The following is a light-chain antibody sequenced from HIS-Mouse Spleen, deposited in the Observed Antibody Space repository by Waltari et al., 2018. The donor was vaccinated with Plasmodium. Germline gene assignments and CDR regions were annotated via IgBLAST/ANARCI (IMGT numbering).Light chain of an antibody. Sequence: QSALTQPASVSGSPGPSLTISCTGTSSDVGIYNIVSWYQQHTGKAPKLMIYEGSKRPSGVSNRFSGSKSGNTASLTISGLQAEDEADYYCCSYAGSRMVFGGGTKLTVL. CDR2: EGS. V-gene: IGLV2-23*01. CDR3: CSYAGSRMV. J-gene: IGLJ2*01. CDR1: SSDVGIYNI.